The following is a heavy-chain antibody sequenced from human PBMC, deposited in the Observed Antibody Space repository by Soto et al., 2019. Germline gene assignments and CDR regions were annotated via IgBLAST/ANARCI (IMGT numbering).Heavy chain of an antibody. V-gene: IGHV1-8*01. D-gene: IGHD5-12*01. CDR3: ARRPESNFCNGFGAYEYYFEF. CDR2: MKPNPGNS. CDR1: GYTFTSYD. J-gene: IGHJ4*02. Sequence: AAVKFSCKASGYTFTSYDIYWVRQATGQGGEWMGWMKPNPGNSGYAQKFQGRPPMTSDTSISTAHMELRSLRSEDTGLYYWARRPESNFCNGFGAYEYYFEFGGKGTLVTVSS.